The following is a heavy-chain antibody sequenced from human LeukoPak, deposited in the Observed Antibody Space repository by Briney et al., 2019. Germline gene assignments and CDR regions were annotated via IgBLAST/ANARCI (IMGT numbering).Heavy chain of an antibody. D-gene: IGHD6-19*01. Sequence: SQTLSLTCAISGDSVSSKNGAWNWIRQSPSRGLEWLGRTYYRSKWYDEYADSVKGRVTISPNTSKNQFSLHVYSVTPEDTAVYYCARDLGTSGWYTFDFWGQGTLVTVSS. CDR2: TYYRSKWYD. CDR1: GDSVSSKNGA. J-gene: IGHJ5*01. V-gene: IGHV6-1*01. CDR3: ARDLGTSGWYTFDF.